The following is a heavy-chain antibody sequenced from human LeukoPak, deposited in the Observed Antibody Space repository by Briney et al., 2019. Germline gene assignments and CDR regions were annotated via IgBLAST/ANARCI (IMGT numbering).Heavy chain of an antibody. V-gene: IGHV4-61*02. D-gene: IGHD2-2*01. Sequence: PSETLSLTCTVSGGSISSGSYYWSWIRQPAGKGLEWIGRIYTSGSTNYNPSLKSRVAISVDTSKNQFSLKLSSVTAADTAVDYCARDPILGYCSSTSCYRGTIWGQGTMVTVSS. J-gene: IGHJ3*02. CDR1: GGSISSGSYY. CDR2: IYTSGST. CDR3: ARDPILGYCSSTSCYRGTI.